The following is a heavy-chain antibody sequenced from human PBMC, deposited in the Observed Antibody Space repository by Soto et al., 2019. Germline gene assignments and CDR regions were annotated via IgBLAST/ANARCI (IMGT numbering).Heavy chain of an antibody. D-gene: IGHD6-6*01. Sequence: EVQLVESGGGLVQPGRSLRLSCAASGFTFDDYAMHWVRQAPGKGLEWVSGISWSSGSIDDADSVKGRVTISRDDAKNTLYLQMNRLRPEDTALYYCAKGWRTAARFDYWGQGTLVTVSS. V-gene: IGHV3-9*01. CDR3: AKGWRTAARFDY. CDR2: ISWSSGSI. CDR1: GFTFDDYA. J-gene: IGHJ4*02.